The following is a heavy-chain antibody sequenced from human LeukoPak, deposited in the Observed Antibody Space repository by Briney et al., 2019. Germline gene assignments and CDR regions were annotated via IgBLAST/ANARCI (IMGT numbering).Heavy chain of an antibody. V-gene: IGHV3-21*01. J-gene: IGHJ6*02. D-gene: IGHD3-10*01. CDR2: ISSSSSYI. CDR1: GFTFSSYS. CDR3: AGTLLLWFGELLGEYYYGMDV. Sequence: GRSLRLSCAASGFTFSSYSMNWVRQAPGKGLEWVSSISSSSSYIYYADSVKGRFTISRDNAKNSLYLQMNSLRAEDTAVYYCAGTLLLWFGELLGEYYYGMDVWGQGTTVTVSS.